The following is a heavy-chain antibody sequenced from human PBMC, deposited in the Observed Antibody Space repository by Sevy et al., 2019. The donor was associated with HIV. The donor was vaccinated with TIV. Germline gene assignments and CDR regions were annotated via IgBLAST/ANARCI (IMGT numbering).Heavy chain of an antibody. CDR1: GFTFDDYA. CDR2: ITRNSYEAYGGTT. V-gene: IGHV3-49*03. Sequence: GGSLRLSCTTSGFTFDDYAMNWFRQPPGKGLEWVAFITRNSYEAYGGTTDYAASVKGRFIISRDDSKSIAYLQMNSLKPEDTAVYYCTRGLATADTPEYYFDYWGQGILVTVSS. J-gene: IGHJ4*02. CDR3: TRGLATADTPEYYFDY. D-gene: IGHD5-12*01.